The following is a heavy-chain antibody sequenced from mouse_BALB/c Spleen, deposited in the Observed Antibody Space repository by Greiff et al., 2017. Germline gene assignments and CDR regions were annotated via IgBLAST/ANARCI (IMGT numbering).Heavy chain of an antibody. Sequence: EVKLVESGGGLVKPGGSLKLSCAASGFTFSDYYMYWVRQTPEKRLEWVATISDGGSYTYYPDSVKGRFTISRDNAKNNLYLQMSSLKSEDTAMYYCARDQGNYRTPYAMDYWGQGTSVTVSS. V-gene: IGHV5-4*02. CDR3: ARDQGNYRTPYAMDY. CDR2: ISDGGSYT. D-gene: IGHD2-14*01. CDR1: GFTFSDYY. J-gene: IGHJ4*01.